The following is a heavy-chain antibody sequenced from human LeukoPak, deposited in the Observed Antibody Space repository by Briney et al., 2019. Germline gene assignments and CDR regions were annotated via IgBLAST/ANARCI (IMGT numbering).Heavy chain of an antibody. D-gene: IGHD5-12*01. V-gene: IGHV4-39*07. CDR2: IYYSGST. CDR1: GGSISSSSYY. J-gene: IGHJ4*02. CDR3: ARAPGYSGYGAFDY. Sequence: SETLSLTCTVSGGSISSSSYYWGWIRQPPGKGLEWIGSIYYSGSTYYNPSLKSRVTISVDTSKNQFSLKLSSVTAADTAVYYCARAPGYSGYGAFDYWGQGTLVTVSS.